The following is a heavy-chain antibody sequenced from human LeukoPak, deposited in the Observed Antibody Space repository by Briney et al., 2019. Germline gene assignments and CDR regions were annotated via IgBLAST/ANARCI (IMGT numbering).Heavy chain of an antibody. Sequence: PGASVRVSCKASGYTFTSYYMHWVRQAPGQGLEWMGIINPSGGSTSYAQKFQGRVTMTRDMSTSTDYMELSSLRSEDTAVYYCARDNSVGTNAWWFDPWDQGTLVTVSS. CDR2: INPSGGST. D-gene: IGHD4-23*01. CDR3: ARDNSVGTNAWWFDP. V-gene: IGHV1-46*01. J-gene: IGHJ5*02. CDR1: GYTFTSYY.